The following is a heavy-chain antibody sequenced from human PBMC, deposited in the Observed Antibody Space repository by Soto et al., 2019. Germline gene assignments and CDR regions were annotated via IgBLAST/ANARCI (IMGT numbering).Heavy chain of an antibody. D-gene: IGHD3-22*01. Sequence: GGSLRLSCAASGFTVSSNYMSWVRQAPGKGLEWVSVIYSGGSTYYADSVKGRFTISRDNSKNTLYLQMNSLRAEDTAVYYCARVGDSSGYYFPDWGQGTLVTVSS. CDR3: ARVGDSSGYYFPD. J-gene: IGHJ4*02. CDR1: GFTVSSNY. CDR2: IYSGGST. V-gene: IGHV3-53*01.